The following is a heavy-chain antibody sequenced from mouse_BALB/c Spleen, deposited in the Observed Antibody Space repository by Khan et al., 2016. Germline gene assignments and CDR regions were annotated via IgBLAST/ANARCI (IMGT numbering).Heavy chain of an antibody. Sequence: QVRLQQSGAELMKPGASVKISCKATGYTFNNYWIEWVKQRPGHGLEWIGDILPGSGNSNYNENLKGKATFTADTSSNTAYMQLSSLTSEDSAVYYFARAWYSMDYWGQGTSVTVSS. CDR2: ILPGSGNS. CDR1: GYTFNNYW. V-gene: IGHV1-9*01. J-gene: IGHJ4*01. CDR3: ARAWYSMDY.